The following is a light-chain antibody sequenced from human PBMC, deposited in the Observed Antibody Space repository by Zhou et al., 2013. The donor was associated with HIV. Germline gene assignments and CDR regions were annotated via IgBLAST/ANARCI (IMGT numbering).Light chain of an antibody. CDR1: QSVSSSY. CDR3: QQYNNWPSSIT. J-gene: IGKJ5*01. V-gene: IGKV3-20*01. CDR2: GAS. Sequence: EIVLTQSPGTLSLSPGERATLSCRASQSVSSSYLAWYQQKPGQAPRLLIYGASSRATGIPDRFSGSGSGTDFTLTIYTVQSEDFALYYCQQYNNWPSSITFGQGTRLDIK.